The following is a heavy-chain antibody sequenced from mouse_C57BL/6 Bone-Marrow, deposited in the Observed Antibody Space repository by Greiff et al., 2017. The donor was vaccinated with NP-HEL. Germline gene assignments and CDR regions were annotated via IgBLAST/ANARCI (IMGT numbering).Heavy chain of an antibody. CDR3: ARIARGLEGYYFDY. V-gene: IGHV8-8*01. CDR2: IWWDDDK. CDR1: GFSLSTFGMG. J-gene: IGHJ2*01. D-gene: IGHD3-1*01. Sequence: QVTLKVSGPGILQPSQTLSLTCSFSGFSLSTFGMGVGWIRQPSGKGLEWLAHIWWDDDKHYNPALKSRLTISKDTSKNQVFLKIANVDTAETATYYCARIARGLEGYYFDYWGQGTTLTVSS.